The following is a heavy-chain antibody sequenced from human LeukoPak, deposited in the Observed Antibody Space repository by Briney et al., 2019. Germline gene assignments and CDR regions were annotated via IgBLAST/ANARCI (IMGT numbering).Heavy chain of an antibody. CDR2: IHPNSGDT. CDR1: GYTFTTYY. V-gene: IGHV1-2*02. CDR3: ARENWHYDY. J-gene: IGHJ4*02. Sequence: ASVTVSCKASGYTFTTYYMHWVRQVSGQGLEWLGWIHPNSGDTTYSEKFRGRVTMTRDTSITTVYMELSSLRSDDTAVYFCARENWHYDYWGQGTLVTVSS. D-gene: IGHD1-1*01.